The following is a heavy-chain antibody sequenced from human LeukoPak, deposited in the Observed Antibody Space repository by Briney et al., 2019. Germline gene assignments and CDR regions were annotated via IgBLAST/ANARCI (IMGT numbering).Heavy chain of an antibody. D-gene: IGHD3-3*01. Sequence: ESGPTLVKPPQTLTLTCTFSGFSLSTSGVGVGWIRQPPGKALEWLALIYWDDDKRCSPSLKSRLTITKDTSKNQVVLTMTNTDPVDTATYYCAHIPIFGVTYYSFDYWGQGTLVTVSS. CDR1: GFSLSTSGVG. J-gene: IGHJ4*02. V-gene: IGHV2-5*02. CDR2: IYWDDDK. CDR3: AHIPIFGVTYYSFDY.